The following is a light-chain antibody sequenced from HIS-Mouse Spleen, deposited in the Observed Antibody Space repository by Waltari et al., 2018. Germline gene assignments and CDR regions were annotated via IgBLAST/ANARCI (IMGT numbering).Light chain of an antibody. CDR3: SSYTRSSSCV. CDR1: SSDGGGYND. V-gene: IGLV2-14*01. J-gene: IGLJ3*02. CDR2: EVS. Sequence: QSARTQPASVSGSPGQSITISFSGTSSDGGGYNDVSWYRQHPGKAPKLMIYEVSSRPSGVSNRFSGSNSGNTASLTFSVLQAEDEADYYCSSYTRSSSCVFGGGTKLTV.